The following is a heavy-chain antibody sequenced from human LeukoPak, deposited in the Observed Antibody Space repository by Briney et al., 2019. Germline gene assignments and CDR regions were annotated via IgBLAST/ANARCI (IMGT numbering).Heavy chain of an antibody. J-gene: IGHJ3*02. Sequence: SETLSLTCTVSGGSISSSSYYWGWIRQPPGKGLEWIGSIYYGGSTDYNPSLKSRVTMSVDTSKNQFSLKLSSVTAADTAVYYCARGLVGLTPHAGVFQIWGQGTKVTVSS. D-gene: IGHD1-26*01. CDR3: ARGLVGLTPHAGVFQI. CDR1: GGSISSSSYY. V-gene: IGHV4-39*07. CDR2: IYYGGST.